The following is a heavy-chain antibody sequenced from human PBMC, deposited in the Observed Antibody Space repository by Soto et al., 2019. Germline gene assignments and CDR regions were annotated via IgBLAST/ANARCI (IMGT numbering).Heavy chain of an antibody. D-gene: IGHD2-2*01. Sequence: PSETLSLTCAFYGGSFIGYYWSWIRQPPGKGLEWIGEINHSGSTNCNPSLKSRVTISVDTSKNQFSLKLSSVTAADTAVYYCARLPFSSYYGMDVWGQGTTVTV. CDR3: ARLPFSSYYGMDV. J-gene: IGHJ6*02. V-gene: IGHV4-34*01. CDR1: GGSFIGYY. CDR2: INHSGST.